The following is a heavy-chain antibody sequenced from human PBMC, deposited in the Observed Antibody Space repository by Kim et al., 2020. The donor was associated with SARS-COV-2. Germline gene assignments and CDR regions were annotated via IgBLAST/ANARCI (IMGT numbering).Heavy chain of an antibody. V-gene: IGHV1-46*01. CDR1: GYTFTSYY. CDR3: ARALDTSLYSSSWYNYYYYGMDV. Sequence: ASVKVSCKASGYTFTSYYMHWVRQAPGQGLEWMGIINPSGGSTSYAQKFQGRVTMTRDTSTSTVYMELSSLRSEDTAVYYCARALDTSLYSSSWYNYYYYGMDVWGQGTTVTVSS. J-gene: IGHJ6*02. D-gene: IGHD6-13*01. CDR2: INPSGGST.